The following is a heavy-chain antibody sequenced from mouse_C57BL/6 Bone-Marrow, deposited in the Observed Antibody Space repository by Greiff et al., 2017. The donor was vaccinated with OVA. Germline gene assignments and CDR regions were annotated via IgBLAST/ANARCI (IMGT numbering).Heavy chain of an antibody. V-gene: IGHV1-81*01. D-gene: IGHD1-1*01. Sequence: VQLQQSGAELARPGASVKLSCKASGSTFTSYGIGWVQQRTGQGLEWIGEIYPRSGNTYYHEKFKGKATLTADKSSSTAYMELRSLTSEDSAVYFCVHYYGSSWYYFDYWGQGTTLTVSS. J-gene: IGHJ2*01. CDR3: VHYYGSSWYYFDY. CDR2: IYPRSGNT. CDR1: GSTFTSYG.